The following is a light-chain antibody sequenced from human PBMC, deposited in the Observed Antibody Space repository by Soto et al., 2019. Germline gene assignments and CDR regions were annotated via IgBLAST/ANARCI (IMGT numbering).Light chain of an antibody. J-gene: IGKJ1*01. CDR2: LAS. CDR3: QQYNSWPRT. Sequence: EIVMTQSPATLSVSPGERATLSCRASQSVSSNLAWYQQKPSQAPRLLIYLASARATGIPARFSGSGSGTEFTLTISSLQSEDFAVYYCQQYNSWPRTFGQGTKVEIK. CDR1: QSVSSN. V-gene: IGKV3-15*01.